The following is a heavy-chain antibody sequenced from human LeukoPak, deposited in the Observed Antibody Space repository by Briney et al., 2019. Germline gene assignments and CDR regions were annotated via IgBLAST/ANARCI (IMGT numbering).Heavy chain of an antibody. V-gene: IGHV4-59*01. J-gene: IGHJ4*02. CDR2: IYYSGTT. D-gene: IGHD3-22*01. CDR1: GGSISNYY. Sequence: SETLSLTCTVSGGSISNYYWNWIRQPPGKGLEWIGYIYYSGTTNYNPSLKSRVSMSVDTSKNQFSLKLSSVTAADTAVYYCARDFSSYYANSAYYGDTWFDYWGQGTLVTVSS. CDR3: ARDFSSYYANSAYYGDTWFDY.